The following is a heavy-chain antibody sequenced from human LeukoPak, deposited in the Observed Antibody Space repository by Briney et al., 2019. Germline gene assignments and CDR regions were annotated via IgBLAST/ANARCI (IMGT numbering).Heavy chain of an antibody. J-gene: IGHJ4*02. V-gene: IGHV3-21*01. Sequence: PGGSLRLSCAVSGFTFSSYRMSWVRQAPGKGLEWVSSISTSSSSKYYADSVKGRFTISRDNAKNSLDLQMKSLRAEDTAVYYCARWDDLFLIDFWGQGTLVTVSS. D-gene: IGHD3-9*01. CDR1: GFTFSSYR. CDR3: ARWDDLFLIDF. CDR2: ISTSSSSK.